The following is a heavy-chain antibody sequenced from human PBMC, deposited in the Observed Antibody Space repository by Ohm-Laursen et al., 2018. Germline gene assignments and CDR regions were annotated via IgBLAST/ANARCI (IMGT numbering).Heavy chain of an antibody. Sequence: SLRLSCSASGFTFDDYSMHWVRQAPGKGLEWVSYISSSGSTIYYADSVKGRFTISRDNAKSSLYLQMNSLRAEDTAVYYCAKVTYSSVWHFFDSWGQGTLVTVSS. J-gene: IGHJ4*02. D-gene: IGHD6-19*01. CDR2: ISSSGSTI. CDR3: AKVTYSSVWHFFDS. CDR1: GFTFDDYS. V-gene: IGHV3-48*03.